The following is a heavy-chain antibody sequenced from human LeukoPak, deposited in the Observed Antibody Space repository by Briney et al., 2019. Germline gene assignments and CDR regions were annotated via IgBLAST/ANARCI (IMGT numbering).Heavy chain of an antibody. D-gene: IGHD6-13*01. CDR2: ISSSSSYI. CDR3: ARVGSSRVGPDY. Sequence: GGSLRLSCAASGFTFSSYSMNWVRQAPGKGLEWVSSISSSSSYIYYADSVKGRFTISRDNAKNSLYLQMNSLRAEDTAVYYCARVGSSRVGPDYWGQGTLVTVSS. J-gene: IGHJ4*02. CDR1: GFTFSSYS. V-gene: IGHV3-21*01.